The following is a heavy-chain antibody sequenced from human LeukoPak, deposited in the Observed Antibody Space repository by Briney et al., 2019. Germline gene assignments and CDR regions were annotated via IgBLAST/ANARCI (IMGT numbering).Heavy chain of an antibody. CDR2: IIPILGIA. CDR1: GGTFSSYA. Sequence: ASVKVSCKASGGTFSSYAISWVRQAPGQGLEWVGRIIPILGIANYAQKFQGRVTITADKSTSTAYMELSSLRSEDTAVYYCARVPRSSREYCSGGSCYSAYFDYWGQGTLVTVSS. V-gene: IGHV1-69*04. J-gene: IGHJ4*02. CDR3: ARVPRSSREYCSGGSCYSAYFDY. D-gene: IGHD2-15*01.